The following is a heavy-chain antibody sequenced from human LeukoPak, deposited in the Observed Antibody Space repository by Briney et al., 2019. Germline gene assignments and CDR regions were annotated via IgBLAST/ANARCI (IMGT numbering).Heavy chain of an antibody. CDR2: MNPNSGNT. D-gene: IGHD3-10*01. CDR3: ARGEKGIYDSGSYHPRPIDY. Sequence: ASVKVSCKASGYTFTSYDINWVRQATGQGLEWMGWMNPNSGNTGYAQKFQGRVTITRNTSISTAYMELSSLRSEDTAVYYCARGEKGIYDSGSYHPRPIDYWGQGTLVTVSS. J-gene: IGHJ4*02. CDR1: GYTFTSYD. V-gene: IGHV1-8*03.